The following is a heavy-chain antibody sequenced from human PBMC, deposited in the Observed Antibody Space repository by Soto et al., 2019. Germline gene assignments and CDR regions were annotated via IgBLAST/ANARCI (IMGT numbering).Heavy chain of an antibody. J-gene: IGHJ4*02. CDR1: GFTFSNYA. V-gene: IGHV3-23*01. CDR2: IGGGGSDT. D-gene: IGHD2-2*02. CDR3: VGDCISLSCYRWDY. Sequence: EVQMLESGGGLVQPGGYLRLSCAASGFTFSNYAMIWVRQAPGKGLEWVSAIGGGGSDTYYADAGKGRFTTSRDTSRNRVHLQLSSLRAEDTSVYYCVGDCISLSCYRWDYWVQGTLVTVSS.